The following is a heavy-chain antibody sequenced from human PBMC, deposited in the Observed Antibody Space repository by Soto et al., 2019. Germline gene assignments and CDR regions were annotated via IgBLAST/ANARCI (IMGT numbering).Heavy chain of an antibody. D-gene: IGHD3-10*01. CDR2: IYWDDDK. J-gene: IGHJ3*02. CDR1: GFSLSTSGVG. CDR3: AHRLLVWFGGMDAFDI. Sequence: QITLKESGPRLVNPTQTLTLTCTFSGFSLSTSGVGVGWIRQPPGKALEWLALIYWDDDKRYSPSLKSRLTITKDTSKNQVVLTMTSMDPMDTATYYCAHRLLVWFGGMDAFDIWGQGTMVTVSS. V-gene: IGHV2-5*02.